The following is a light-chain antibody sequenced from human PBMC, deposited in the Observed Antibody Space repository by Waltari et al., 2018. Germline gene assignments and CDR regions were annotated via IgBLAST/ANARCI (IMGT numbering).Light chain of an antibody. V-gene: IGKV3-20*01. CDR3: HQYAGSPPT. Sequence: EIVLTQSPGTLSLSPGERATLSCRASQSVTSNYLAWYQQKPGQAPRLLIYGAFSRATGIPDVFSGSGAGTDFTLTISRLEPEDFAVYYCHQYAGSPPTLGGGTNVEIK. CDR1: QSVTSNY. J-gene: IGKJ4*01. CDR2: GAF.